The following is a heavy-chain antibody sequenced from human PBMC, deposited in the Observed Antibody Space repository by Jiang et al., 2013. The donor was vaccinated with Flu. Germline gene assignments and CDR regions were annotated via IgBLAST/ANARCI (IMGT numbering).Heavy chain of an antibody. D-gene: IGHD2-15*01. V-gene: IGHV1-69*06. J-gene: IGHJ2*01. Sequence: SGAEVKKPGSSVKVSCKASGGTFSTSAISWVRQAPGQGLEWMGGIIPIFGTAHYAQKFQGRVTITADRSTSTAYMDLSSLRSEDTAVYYCARCGGGSCYFTDARAWYFDLWGRGTLVTVSS. CDR1: GGTFSTSA. CDR2: IIPIFGTA. CDR3: ARCGGGSCYFTDARAWYFDL.